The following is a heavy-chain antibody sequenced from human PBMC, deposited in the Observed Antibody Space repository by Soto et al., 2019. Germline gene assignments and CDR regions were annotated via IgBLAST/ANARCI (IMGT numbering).Heavy chain of an antibody. CDR2: IDHSGST. V-gene: IGHV4-34*01. CDR1: GGSFRGYY. Sequence: SETLSLTCAVYGGSFRGYYWTWIRQPPGKGLEWIGEIDHSGSTNYNPSLKSRVTISVDTSKNQFSLRLASVTAADTAVYYCARVEYTYNYRGLDYWGQGTLVTVSS. J-gene: IGHJ4*02. CDR3: ARVEYTYNYRGLDY. D-gene: IGHD3-16*01.